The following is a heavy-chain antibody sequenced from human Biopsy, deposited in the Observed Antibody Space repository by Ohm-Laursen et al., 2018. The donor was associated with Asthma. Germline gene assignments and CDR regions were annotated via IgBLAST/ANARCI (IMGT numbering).Heavy chain of an antibody. CDR3: ARTFHLWSPYHAEHYQL. J-gene: IGHJ1*01. CDR2: IKHDGSEK. V-gene: IGHV3-7*01. CDR1: GFTFGDYC. Sequence: GSLRLSCAASGFTFGDYCMSWVRQVPGQGLEWVANIKHDGSEKSHVDSLKGRFTISRDNAKNLLFLQMNSLRAEDTAVYYCARTFHLWSPYHAEHYQLWGQGTLVTVSS. D-gene: IGHD3-3*01.